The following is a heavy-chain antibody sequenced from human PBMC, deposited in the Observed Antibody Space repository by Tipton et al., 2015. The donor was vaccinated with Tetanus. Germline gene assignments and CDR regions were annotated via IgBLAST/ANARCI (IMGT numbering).Heavy chain of an antibody. CDR1: GDPISSHY. CDR2: IYLSGST. V-gene: IGHV4-4*07. D-gene: IGHD4-11*01. CDR3: ATVPSNNWYYFDY. Sequence: GLVKPSETLSLTCTVVSGDPISSHYWSWIRQSAGKGLEFIGRIYLSGSTNYNPTFKNRVTMSVDMSKNQFSLRLDSVTAADTATYYCATVPSNNWYYFDYWGQGTLVTVSS. J-gene: IGHJ4*02.